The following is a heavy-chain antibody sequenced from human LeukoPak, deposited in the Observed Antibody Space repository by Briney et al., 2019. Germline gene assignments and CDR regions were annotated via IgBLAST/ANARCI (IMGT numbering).Heavy chain of an antibody. CDR2: IKQDGSEK. CDR1: EFTFSSYW. Sequence: PGGALRLSCAASEFTFSSYWMSWVRQAPGKGLEGVANIKQDGSEKYYVDSVKGRFTISRDNAKNSLYLQMNSLRAEDTAVYYCARDHPNHYYHSNWFAPWGQGTLVTVSS. D-gene: IGHD1-14*01. J-gene: IGHJ5*02. CDR3: ARDHPNHYYHSNWFAP. V-gene: IGHV3-7*01.